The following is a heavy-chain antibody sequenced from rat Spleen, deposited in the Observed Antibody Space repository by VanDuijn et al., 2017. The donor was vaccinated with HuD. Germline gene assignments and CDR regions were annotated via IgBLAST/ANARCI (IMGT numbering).Heavy chain of an antibody. CDR1: GFIFSNYD. V-gene: IGHV5-25*01. CDR3: ARHPDYSNYFDY. J-gene: IGHJ2*01. D-gene: IGHD1-1*01. Sequence: EVQLVESGGGLVQPGRSLKLSCAASGFIFSNYDMAWVRQAPTKGLEWVASISPSGGSTYYRDSVKGRFTVSRDNAKSTLYLQMDSLRSEDTANYYCARHPDYSNYFDYWGQGVMVTVSS. CDR2: ISPSGGST.